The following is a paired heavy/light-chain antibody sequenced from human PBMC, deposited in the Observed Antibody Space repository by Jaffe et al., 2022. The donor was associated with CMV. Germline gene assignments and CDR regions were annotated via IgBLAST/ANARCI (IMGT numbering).Heavy chain of an antibody. CDR2: IDPSDSYT. CDR1: GYRFTSYW. Sequence: EVQLVQSGAEVKKPGESLRISCKGSGYRFTSYWISWVRQMPGKGLEWMGKIDPSDSYTKYSPSFQGHVTISADKSISTVYLQWSSLKASDTAMYYCARSGQAVAGTNSYYYYMDVWGKGTTVTVSS. CDR3: ARSGQAVAGTNSYYYYMDV. V-gene: IGHV5-10-1*03. D-gene: IGHD6-19*01. J-gene: IGHJ6*03.
Light chain of an antibody. CDR3: QRYGSSLT. Sequence: EIVLTQSPGTLSLSPGERATLSCRASQSVSSSYLAWYQHKPGQAPRLLIYGASSRATGIPDRFSGSGSGTDFTLTISRLEPEDFAVYYCQRYGSSLTFGGGTKVEIK. V-gene: IGKV3-20*01. CDR1: QSVSSSY. J-gene: IGKJ4*01. CDR2: GAS.